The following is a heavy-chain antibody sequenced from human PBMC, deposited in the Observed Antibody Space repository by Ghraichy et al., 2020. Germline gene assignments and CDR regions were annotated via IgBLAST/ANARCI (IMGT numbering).Heavy chain of an antibody. Sequence: SVKVSCKASGGTFNTYAISWVRQAPGQGLEWMGEIIPIFGTTNYAQKFQGRVTITADESTRTSYMELIGLRSEDTAVYYCARGDKYSGSKPAKFDPWGQGTLVTVSS. CDR3: ARGDKYSGSKPAKFDP. D-gene: IGHD1-26*01. CDR2: IIPIFGTT. V-gene: IGHV1-69*13. J-gene: IGHJ5*02. CDR1: GGTFNTYA.